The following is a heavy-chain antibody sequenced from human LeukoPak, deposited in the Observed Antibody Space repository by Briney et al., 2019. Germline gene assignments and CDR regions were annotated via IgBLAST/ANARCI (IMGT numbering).Heavy chain of an antibody. V-gene: IGHV3-30*03. CDR2: ISYDGSNK. D-gene: IGHD6-13*01. Sequence: GRSLRLSCAASGFTFSSYGMHWVRQAPGKGLEWVAVISYDGSNKYYADSVKGRFTISRDNSKNTLYLQMNSLQDEDTAVYYCARGRKQPLWGQGTLVTVSS. J-gene: IGHJ4*02. CDR1: GFTFSSYG. CDR3: ARGRKQPL.